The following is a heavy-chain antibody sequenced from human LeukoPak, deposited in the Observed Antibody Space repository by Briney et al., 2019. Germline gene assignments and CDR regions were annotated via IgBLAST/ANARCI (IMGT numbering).Heavy chain of an antibody. Sequence: SVKVSCKASGGTLSSYAISWVRQAPGQGLEWMGGIIPIFGTANYAQKFQGRVTITADESTGTAYMELSSLRSEDTAVYYCARAVSYCSSTSCPFDYWGQGTLVTVSS. J-gene: IGHJ4*02. CDR1: GGTLSSYA. V-gene: IGHV1-69*13. CDR2: IIPIFGTA. CDR3: ARAVSYCSSTSCPFDY. D-gene: IGHD2-2*01.